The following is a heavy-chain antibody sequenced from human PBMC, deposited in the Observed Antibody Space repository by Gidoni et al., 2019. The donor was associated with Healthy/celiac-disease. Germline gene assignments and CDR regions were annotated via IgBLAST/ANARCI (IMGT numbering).Heavy chain of an antibody. J-gene: IGHJ4*02. D-gene: IGHD1-1*01. CDR2: ISGSGGST. Sequence: EVQLLESGGGLGQPGGARRRSGAAAGFTFSSYAMSWVRQAPGQGLEWVSAISGSGGSTYYAASVKGRFTISRDNSKTTLYLQMNSLRAEDTAVYYCAKEGDRGYAPLGYWGQGTLVTVSS. V-gene: IGHV3-23*01. CDR3: AKEGDRGYAPLGY. CDR1: GFTFSSYA.